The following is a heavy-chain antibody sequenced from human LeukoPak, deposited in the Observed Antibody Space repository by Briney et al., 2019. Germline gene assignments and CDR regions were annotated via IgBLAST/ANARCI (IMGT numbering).Heavy chain of an antibody. V-gene: IGHV3-23*01. CDR1: GFTFSDYA. CDR3: TKDYDTVGYYSSDY. CDR2: LSGSGTTT. Sequence: GGSLRLSCAASGFTFSDYAMSWVRQVPGKGLEWVSTLSGSGTTTFYANSVKGRFTISRDSSKNTLYLQMNSLRAADMALYYCTKDYDTVGYYSSDYWGQGTLVTVSS. D-gene: IGHD3-22*01. J-gene: IGHJ4*02.